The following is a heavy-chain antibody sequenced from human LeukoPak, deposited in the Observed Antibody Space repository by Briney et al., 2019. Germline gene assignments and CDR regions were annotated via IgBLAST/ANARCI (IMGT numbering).Heavy chain of an antibody. CDR1: GGSISSGGYY. CDR2: IYYSGST. J-gene: IGHJ4*02. CDR3: ARLIVVVPAAITRQFDY. D-gene: IGHD2-2*01. V-gene: IGHV4-31*03. Sequence: SETLSLTCTVSGGSISSGGYYWSWIRQHPGKGLEWIGYIYYSGSTYYNPSLKSRVTISVDTSKNQFSLKLSSVTAADTAVYYCARLIVVVPAAITRQFDYWGQGTLVTVSS.